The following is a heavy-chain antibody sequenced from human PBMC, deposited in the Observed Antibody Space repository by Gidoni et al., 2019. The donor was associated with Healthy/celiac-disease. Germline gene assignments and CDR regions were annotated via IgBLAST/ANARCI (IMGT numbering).Heavy chain of an antibody. CDR2: IRSKANSYAT. Sequence: EVQLVESGGGLVQPGGSLQLSCAASGFTFGGSAMHWARQASGKGLEWFGRIRSKANSYATAYAASVKGRFTISRDDSKNTAYLQMNSLKTEDTAVYYCTGPGGLDYWGQGTLVTVSS. CDR1: GFTFGGSA. J-gene: IGHJ4*02. D-gene: IGHD2-15*01. CDR3: TGPGGLDY. V-gene: IGHV3-73*02.